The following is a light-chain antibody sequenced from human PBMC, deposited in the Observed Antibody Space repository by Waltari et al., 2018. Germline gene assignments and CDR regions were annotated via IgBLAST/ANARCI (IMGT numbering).Light chain of an antibody. CDR3: CSYVGLGTYV. V-gene: IGLV1-44*01. CDR2: RNN. J-gene: IGLJ1*01. Sequence: QSVLTQPPSASGTPGQRVTISCSGSSSNIRSNTVNWYQQLPGTAPKLLIYRNNQRPSGVPDRFSGSKSGNTASLSISGLQAQEDEADYYCCSYVGLGTYVFGTGTKVTV. CDR1: SSNIRSNT.